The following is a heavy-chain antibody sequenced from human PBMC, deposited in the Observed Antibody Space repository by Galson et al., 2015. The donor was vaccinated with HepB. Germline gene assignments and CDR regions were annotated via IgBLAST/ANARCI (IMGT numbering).Heavy chain of an antibody. J-gene: IGHJ3*02. CDR1: GVTFSSLR. V-gene: IGHV3-7*03. D-gene: IGHD3-10*01. CDR2: IKQDGSEK. CDR3: ARDRGYGTFDI. Sequence: SLRLSCAVSGVTFSSLRMTWLRQAPGKGLEWVADIKQDGSEKYYVDSVKGRFTISRDNARDSLYLHMNSLRAEDTAVYYCARDRGYGTFDIWGQGTMVTVSS.